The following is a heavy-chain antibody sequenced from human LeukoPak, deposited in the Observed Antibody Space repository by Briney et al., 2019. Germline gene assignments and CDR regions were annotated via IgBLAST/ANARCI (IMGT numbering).Heavy chain of an antibody. D-gene: IGHD5-24*01. CDR1: GYSFADYY. CDR2: INPSGGST. Sequence: GASVKVSCKASGYSFADYYMHWVRQAPGQGLEWMGIINPSGGSTSYAQKFQGRVTITADESTSTAYMELSSLRSEDTAVYYCAREDGYNADFDYWGQGTLVTVSS. CDR3: AREDGYNADFDY. J-gene: IGHJ4*02. V-gene: IGHV1-46*01.